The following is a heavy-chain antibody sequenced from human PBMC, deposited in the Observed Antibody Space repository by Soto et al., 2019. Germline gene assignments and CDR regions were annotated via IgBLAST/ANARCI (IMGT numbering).Heavy chain of an antibody. J-gene: IGHJ4*02. V-gene: IGHV4-30-4*08. CDR1: DGSIRSSDYY. CDR3: VRDVTETLPTGHIMEEGRFEL. D-gene: IGHD2-21*01. Sequence: PSETLSLTCTFSDGSIRSSDYYWSWIRQAPWQGLEWIGYIQYSGNTYYNPSLNNRVVISLDTSKKQCSLSLTSVTAADTAVYYCVRDVTETLPTGHIMEEGRFELWGQGALVIVS. CDR2: IQYSGNT.